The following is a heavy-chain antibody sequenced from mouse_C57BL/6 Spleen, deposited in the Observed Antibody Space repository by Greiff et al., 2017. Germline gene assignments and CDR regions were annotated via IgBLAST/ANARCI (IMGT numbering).Heavy chain of an antibody. J-gene: IGHJ2*01. CDR2: IYPRDGST. CDR3: ARLDDYARYYFDC. V-gene: IGHV1-85*01. Sequence: QVQLQQSGPELVQPGASVKLSCKASGYTFTSYDINWVKQRPGQGLEWIGWIYPRDGSTKYNEKFKGKATLTVDTSSSTAYMELHSLTSEDSAVYFCARLDDYARYYFDCWGQGTTLTVSS. D-gene: IGHD2-4*01. CDR1: GYTFTSYD.